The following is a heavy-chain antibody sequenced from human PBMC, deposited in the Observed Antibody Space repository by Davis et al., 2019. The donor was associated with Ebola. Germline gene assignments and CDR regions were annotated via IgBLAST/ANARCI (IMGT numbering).Heavy chain of an antibody. V-gene: IGHV1-8*02. CDR3: ARDHGVTGTGAFDP. D-gene: IGHD2-21*02. J-gene: IGHJ5*02. CDR1: GYTFTVYY. CDR2: MNPNNGNT. Sequence: ASVKVSCKASGYTFTVYYMHWVRQATGQGLEWMGWMNPNNGNTGYAQKFQGRVTMTSNTAISTAYMELSGLTSEDTAVYYCARDHGVTGTGAFDPWGQGTLVTVST.